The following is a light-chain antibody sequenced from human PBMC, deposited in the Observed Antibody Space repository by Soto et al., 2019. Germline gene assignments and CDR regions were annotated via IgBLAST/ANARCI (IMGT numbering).Light chain of an antibody. CDR2: YDS. CDR1: HIGSKI. CDR3: QVWDSRSDHVV. V-gene: IGLV3-21*04. Sequence: SYELTQPPSVSVAPGKTARITCGGNHIGSKIVHWYQQKPGQAPALVIYYDSDRPSVIPDGISGSNSGNTATLTISRVEAGDDADYYCQVWDSRSDHVVFGGGTKLTVL. J-gene: IGLJ2*01.